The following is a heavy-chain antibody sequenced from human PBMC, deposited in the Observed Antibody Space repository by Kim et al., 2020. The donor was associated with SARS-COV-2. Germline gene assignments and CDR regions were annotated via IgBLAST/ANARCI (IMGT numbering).Heavy chain of an antibody. Sequence: GSNNYNPSLKRRVTMSVDTSKNQFSLKLSSVTAADTAVYYCARGGNYMDVWGKGTTVTVSS. J-gene: IGHJ6*03. V-gene: IGHV4-4*07. CDR3: ARGGNYMDV. CDR2: GSN.